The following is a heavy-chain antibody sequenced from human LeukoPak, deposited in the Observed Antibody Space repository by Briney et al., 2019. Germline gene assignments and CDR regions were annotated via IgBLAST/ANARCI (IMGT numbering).Heavy chain of an antibody. CDR2: ISGGGDNT. CDR1: GFTFSTYA. V-gene: IGHV3-23*01. D-gene: IGHD6-19*01. J-gene: IGHJ4*02. CDR3: AKARVSSGRHFDY. Sequence: GSLRLSCAASGFTFSTYAMSWVRQAPGKGLEWVSSISGGGDNTYYADSVKGRFTIFRDNSKNTLSLQMSSLRAEDTAAYYCAKARVSSGRHFDYWGQGTLVTVSS.